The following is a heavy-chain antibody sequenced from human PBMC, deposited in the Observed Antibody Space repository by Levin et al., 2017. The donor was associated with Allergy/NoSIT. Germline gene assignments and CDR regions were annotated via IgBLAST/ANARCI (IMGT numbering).Heavy chain of an antibody. CDR1: GGSIRSSSYY. CDR2: IYYNGVT. D-gene: IGHD3-10*01. CDR3: ARRDSGSYHFC. J-gene: IGHJ4*02. Sequence: SETLSLTCTVSGGSIRSSSYYWDWIRQSPGTGLEWIGSIYYNGVTYSNPSLTSRLTMSVDTSKNQFSLKLSSATAADTAGYYCARRDSGSYHFCWGQGTQVTVSS. V-gene: IGHV4-39*01.